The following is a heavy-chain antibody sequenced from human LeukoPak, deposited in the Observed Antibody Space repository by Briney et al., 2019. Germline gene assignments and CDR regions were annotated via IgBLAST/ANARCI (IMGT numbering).Heavy chain of an antibody. V-gene: IGHV4-4*07. Sequence: PSETLSLTCTVSGGSISSYYWSWIRQPAGKGLEWIGRIYTSGSTNYNPSLKSRVTMSVDTSKNQFSLKLSSVTAADTAVYYCARDTFGITMVRPTDGHNYYYYYMDVWGKGTTVTVSS. CDR1: GGSISSYY. D-gene: IGHD3-10*01. CDR2: IYTSGST. J-gene: IGHJ6*03. CDR3: ARDTFGITMVRPTDGHNYYYYYMDV.